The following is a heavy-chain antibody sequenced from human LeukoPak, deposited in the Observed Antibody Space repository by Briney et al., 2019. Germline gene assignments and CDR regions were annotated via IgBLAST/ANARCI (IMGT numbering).Heavy chain of an antibody. CDR1: GYTFTSYG. D-gene: IGHD3-10*01. Sequence: GASVKVSCKASGYTFTSYGISWVRQAPGQGLEWMGRIIPILGIANYAQKFQGRVTITADKSTSTAYMELSSLRSEDTAVYYCARAGYDLVPYWGQGTLVTVSS. CDR3: ARAGYDLVPY. CDR2: IIPILGIA. V-gene: IGHV1-69*04. J-gene: IGHJ4*02.